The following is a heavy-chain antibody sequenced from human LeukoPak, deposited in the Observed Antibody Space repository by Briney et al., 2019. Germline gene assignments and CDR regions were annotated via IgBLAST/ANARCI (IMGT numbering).Heavy chain of an antibody. V-gene: IGHV4-61*02. CDR3: AGSDPRYYYYYMDV. D-gene: IGHD6-6*01. J-gene: IGHJ6*03. Sequence: SETLSLTCTVSGGSISSSSYYWSWIRQPAGKGLEWIGRIYTSGSTNYNPSLKSRVTISVDTSKNQFSLKLSSVTAADTAVYYCAGSDPRYYYYYMDVWGKGTTVTVSS. CDR1: GGSISSSSYY. CDR2: IYTSGST.